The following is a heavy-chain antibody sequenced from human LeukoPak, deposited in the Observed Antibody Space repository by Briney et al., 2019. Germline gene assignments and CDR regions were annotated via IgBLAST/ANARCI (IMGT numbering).Heavy chain of an antibody. Sequence: SDTLSLTCTVSGGSISSYYWSWIRQPPGKGLEWIGYIYYSGSTNYNPSLKSRVTISVDTSKNQFSLKLSSVTAADTAVYYCARALRARITGTTASVYGMDVWGQGTTVTVSS. D-gene: IGHD1-20*01. V-gene: IGHV4-59*07. CDR2: IYYSGST. CDR3: ARALRARITGTTASVYGMDV. CDR1: GGSISSYY. J-gene: IGHJ6*02.